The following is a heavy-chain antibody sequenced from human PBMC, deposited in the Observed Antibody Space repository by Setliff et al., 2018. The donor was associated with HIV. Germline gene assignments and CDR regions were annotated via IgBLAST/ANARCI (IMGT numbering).Heavy chain of an antibody. Sequence: SETLSLTCTVSGGSISSYYWSWIRQPAGKGLEWIGRIYTSGSTNYNPSLKSRVTMSVDTSKNQFSLTLSSVTAADTAVYYCARSFTYNFWSGLAGDAFDIWGQGTMVTVSS. CDR3: ARSFTYNFWSGLAGDAFDI. CDR2: IYTSGST. J-gene: IGHJ3*02. D-gene: IGHD3-3*01. V-gene: IGHV4-4*07. CDR1: GGSISSYY.